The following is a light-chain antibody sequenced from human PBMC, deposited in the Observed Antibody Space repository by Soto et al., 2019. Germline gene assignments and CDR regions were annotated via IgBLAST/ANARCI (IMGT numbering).Light chain of an antibody. CDR1: SGDVGGYNY. Sequence: QSALTQPASVSGSPGQSITISCTGTSGDVGGYNYVSWYQQHPGKVPKLMIYEVSNRPSGVSNRFSGSKSGNTASLTISGLQAEDEADYYCSSYTSSSFVVFGGGTKVTVL. CDR2: EVS. CDR3: SSYTSSSFVV. V-gene: IGLV2-14*01. J-gene: IGLJ2*01.